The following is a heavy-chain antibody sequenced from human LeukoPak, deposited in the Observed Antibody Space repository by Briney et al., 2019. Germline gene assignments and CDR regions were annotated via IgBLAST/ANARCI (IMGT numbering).Heavy chain of an antibody. V-gene: IGHV5-51*01. CDR2: IYPVNSDI. Sequence: GESLKISCKGSGYSFTTNWIGWVRQMPGKGLEWMGVIYPVNSDIRYSPSFQGQVTISADKSISTAYLQWSSLKASDTAMYYCARQDGYGLYYFDYWGQGTLVTVSS. D-gene: IGHD5-18*01. CDR1: GYSFTTNW. CDR3: ARQDGYGLYYFDY. J-gene: IGHJ4*02.